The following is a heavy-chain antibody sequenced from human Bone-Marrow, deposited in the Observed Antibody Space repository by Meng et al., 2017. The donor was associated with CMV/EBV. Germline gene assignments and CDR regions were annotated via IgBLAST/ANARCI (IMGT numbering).Heavy chain of an antibody. Sequence: GESLKISCAASGFTFSSYAMTWVRQAPGKGLEWVSAIIGSGAGTYYADSVKGRFTISRDNSKNTPYLQMNSLRAEDTAVYYCAKGEGFRSGYYGRDYWGQGTLVTVSS. J-gene: IGHJ4*02. CDR3: AKGEGFRSGYYGRDY. D-gene: IGHD3-3*01. V-gene: IGHV3-23*01. CDR2: IIGSGAGT. CDR1: GFTFSSYA.